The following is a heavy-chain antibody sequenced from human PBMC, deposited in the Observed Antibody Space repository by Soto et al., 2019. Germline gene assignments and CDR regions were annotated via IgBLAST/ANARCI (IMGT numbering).Heavy chain of an antibody. Sequence: QVQLVQSGAEVKKPGSSVKVSCKASGGTFSSYTISWVRQAPGQGLEWMGRIIPILGIANYAQKFQGSVTITADKSTSTDYMELSSLRSEDTAVYYCARHIVGSGWMRDYWGQGTLVTVSS. V-gene: IGHV1-69*02. CDR3: ARHIVGSGWMRDY. D-gene: IGHD3-22*01. CDR1: GGTFSSYT. CDR2: IIPILGIA. J-gene: IGHJ4*02.